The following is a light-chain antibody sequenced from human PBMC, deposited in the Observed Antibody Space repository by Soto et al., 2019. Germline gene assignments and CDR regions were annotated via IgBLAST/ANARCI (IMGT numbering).Light chain of an antibody. CDR1: QSLLHNNGYNY. V-gene: IGKV2-28*01. CDR2: LAS. Sequence: DIVMTQSPLSLPVTPGESASISCRSSQSLLHNNGYNYLDWYLQKPGQSPQPMIYLASHRASGVPDRISGSGSGTDFTLKISRVEAEDVGFYFCMQALQTPWTFDQGTKVEI. CDR3: MQALQTPWT. J-gene: IGKJ1*01.